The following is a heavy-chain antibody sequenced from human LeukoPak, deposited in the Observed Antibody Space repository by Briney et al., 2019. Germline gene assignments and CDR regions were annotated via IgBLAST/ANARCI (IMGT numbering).Heavy chain of an antibody. Sequence: ASVKVSCKASGYTFTSYYMHWVRQAPGQGLEWMGIINPSGGSTSYAQKFQGRVTMTRDTSTSTVYVELSSLRPEDTAVYYCARDRAHYYDSSGYYPTDDAFDIWGQGTMVTVSS. CDR3: ARDRAHYYDSSGYYPTDDAFDI. D-gene: IGHD3-22*01. V-gene: IGHV1-46*01. CDR2: INPSGGST. CDR1: GYTFTSYY. J-gene: IGHJ3*02.